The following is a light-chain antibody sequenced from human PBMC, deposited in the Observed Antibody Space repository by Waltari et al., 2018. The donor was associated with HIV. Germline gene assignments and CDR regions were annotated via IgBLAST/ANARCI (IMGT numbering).Light chain of an antibody. J-gene: IGKJ2*03. CDR1: QSVGRY. V-gene: IGKV3-11*02. CDR2: DAS. Sequence: EIVLTQSPATLSFSPGERATLSCRASQSVGRYLAWYQQKPGQAPRLLIYDASNRATGIPVRFSGSGSGRDFTLTISSLEPEDFARYYCQQRTNWPPYSFGQGTKLEIK. CDR3: QQRTNWPPYS.